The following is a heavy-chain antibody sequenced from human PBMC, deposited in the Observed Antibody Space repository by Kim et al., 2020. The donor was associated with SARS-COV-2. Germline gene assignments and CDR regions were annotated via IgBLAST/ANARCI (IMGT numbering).Heavy chain of an antibody. V-gene: IGHV3-30*03. CDR1: GFTFSSYG. J-gene: IGHJ4*02. D-gene: IGHD1-26*01. CDR2: ISYDGSHK. Sequence: GGSLRLSCEASGFTFSSYGMHWVRQAPGKGLEWVAVISYDGSHKYYVDSVKGRFTISRDNSKNTVYLQMNSLRAEDTAVCYCARRGSNHFDYWGQGTLVT. CDR3: ARRGSNHFDY.